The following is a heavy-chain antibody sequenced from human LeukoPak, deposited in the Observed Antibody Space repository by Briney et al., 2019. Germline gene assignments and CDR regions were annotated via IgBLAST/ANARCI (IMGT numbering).Heavy chain of an antibody. V-gene: IGHV4-4*02. D-gene: IGHD3-10*01. Sequence: PSGTLSLTCAVSGGSISSSNWWSWVRQPPGKGLEWIGEIYHSGSTYYNPSLKSRVTISVDTSKNQFSLKLSSVTAADTAVYYCARVVRSNHYYGSGSYSHNDAFDIWGQGTMVTVSS. CDR2: IYHSGST. J-gene: IGHJ3*02. CDR3: ARVVRSNHYYGSGSYSHNDAFDI. CDR1: GGSISSSNW.